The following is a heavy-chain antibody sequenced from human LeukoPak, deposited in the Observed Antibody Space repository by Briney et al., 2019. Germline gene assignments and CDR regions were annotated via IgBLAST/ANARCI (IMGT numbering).Heavy chain of an antibody. D-gene: IGHD3-22*01. V-gene: IGHV3-23*01. CDR2: ISGSGGST. J-gene: IGHJ4*02. CDR3: AKGVSSGYYDWYYFDY. Sequence: GGSLRLSCAASGFTFSSYAMSWVRQAPGKGLGWVSAISGSGGSTYYADSVKGRFTISRDNSKNTLYLQMNSLRAEDTAVYYCAKGVSSGYYDWYYFDYWGQGTLVTVSS. CDR1: GFTFSSYA.